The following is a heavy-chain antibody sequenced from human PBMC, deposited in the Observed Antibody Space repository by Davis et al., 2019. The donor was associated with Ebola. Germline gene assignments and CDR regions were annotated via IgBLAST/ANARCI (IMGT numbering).Heavy chain of an antibody. CDR3: AREPYYYDSSGYLEY. CDR1: GFTFSSYS. D-gene: IGHD3-22*01. V-gene: IGHV3-21*01. CDR2: ISSSSSYI. J-gene: IGHJ4*02. Sequence: GGSLRLSCAASGFTFSSYSMNWVRQAPGKGLEWVSSISSSSSYIYYADSVKGRFTISRDNAKNSLYLQMNSLRDEDTAVYYCAREPYYYDSSGYLEYWGQGTLVTVSS.